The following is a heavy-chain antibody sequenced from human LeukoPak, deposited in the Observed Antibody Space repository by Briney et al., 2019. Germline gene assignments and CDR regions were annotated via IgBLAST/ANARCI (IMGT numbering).Heavy chain of an antibody. CDR3: AKDSGYDYIPGYSSSLYYFDY. CDR2: ISGSGGST. D-gene: IGHD6-13*01. Sequence: GGSLRLSCAASGFTFSSYAMSWVRQAPGKGLEWVSAISGSGGSTYYADSVKGRFTISRDNSKNMLYLQMNSLRAEDTAVYYCAKDSGYDYIPGYSSSLYYFDYWGQGTLVTVSS. J-gene: IGHJ4*02. V-gene: IGHV3-23*01. CDR1: GFTFSSYA.